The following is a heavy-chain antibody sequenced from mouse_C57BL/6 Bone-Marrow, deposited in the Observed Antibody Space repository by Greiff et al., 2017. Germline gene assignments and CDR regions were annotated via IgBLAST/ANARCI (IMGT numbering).Heavy chain of an antibody. D-gene: IGHD2-4*01. Sequence: QVQLKESGAELARPGASVKLSCKASGYTFTSYGVSWVKQRTGQGLEWIGEIYPRSGNTYYNEKFKGKATLTADKSSSTAYMELRSLTSEDSAVYVCARWGLRRFAYWGQGTLVTVSA. CDR3: ARWGLRRFAY. J-gene: IGHJ3*01. CDR2: IYPRSGNT. CDR1: GYTFTSYG. V-gene: IGHV1-81*01.